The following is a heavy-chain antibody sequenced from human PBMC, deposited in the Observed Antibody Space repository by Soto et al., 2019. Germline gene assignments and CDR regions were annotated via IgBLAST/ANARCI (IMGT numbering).Heavy chain of an antibody. Sequence: QVQLVQSGAEVQRPGSSVKVSCKASGDTFAFHSINWVRQAPGLGLEWMGRINPILSMSKYAQRFQGRVTMTANKSTSTAYMVLSSLGSEDTAIYYCARSYGSGYRAFDYWGQGALVTVSS. CDR1: GDTFAFHS. CDR3: ARSYGSGYRAFDY. J-gene: IGHJ4*02. D-gene: IGHD3-10*01. V-gene: IGHV1-69*02. CDR2: INPILSMS.